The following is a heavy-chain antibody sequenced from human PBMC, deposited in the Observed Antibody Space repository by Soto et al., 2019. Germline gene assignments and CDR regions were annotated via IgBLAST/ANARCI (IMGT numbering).Heavy chain of an antibody. Sequence: QVQLVQSGAEVKKPGSSVKVSCKASGGAFSDYAFSWVRQAPGQGLEWLGGIMPIFRAPDYAQKFQGRVTITADEFTRTAYMEMNSLRSEYTAVYYCASWLKGPDIGNYYYGMDVWGQGTTVTVS. CDR3: ASWLKGPDIGNYYYGMDV. J-gene: IGHJ6*02. V-gene: IGHV1-69*12. CDR1: GGAFSDYA. D-gene: IGHD2-15*01. CDR2: IMPIFRAP.